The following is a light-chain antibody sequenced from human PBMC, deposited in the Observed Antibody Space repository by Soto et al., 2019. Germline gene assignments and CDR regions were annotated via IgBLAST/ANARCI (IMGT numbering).Light chain of an antibody. CDR1: SSDVGGYNY. CDR2: DVS. J-gene: IGLJ1*01. CDR3: NSYTTSNTRQIV. Sequence: QSALAQPASVSGSPGQSITISRTGTSSDVGGYNYVSWYQQHPGKAPKFMIYDVSNRPSGVSTRFSGSKSGNTASLTIPGLQAEDEADYYCNSYTTSNTRQIVFGTGTKVTVL. V-gene: IGLV2-14*01.